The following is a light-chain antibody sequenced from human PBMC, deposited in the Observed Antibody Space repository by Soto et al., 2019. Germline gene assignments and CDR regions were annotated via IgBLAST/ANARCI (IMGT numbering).Light chain of an antibody. CDR3: AAWDDSLNGHYV. CDR1: SSNIGSNT. CDR2: SNN. Sequence: QSVLTQPPSASGTPGQRVTISCSGSSSNIGSNTVNWYQQLPGTAPKLLIYSNNQRPSGVPDRFSGSKSGTSASLAISGLQSEDEADYYCAAWDDSLNGHYVFGHGIKVTV. V-gene: IGLV1-44*01. J-gene: IGLJ1*01.